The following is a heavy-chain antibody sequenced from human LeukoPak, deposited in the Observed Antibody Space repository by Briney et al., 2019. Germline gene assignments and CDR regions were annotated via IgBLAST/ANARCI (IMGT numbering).Heavy chain of an antibody. D-gene: IGHD3-16*01. Sequence: PSETLSLTCTVSGGSISSSSYYWGWIRQPPGKGLEWIGSIYYSGSTYYNPSLKSRVTISVDTSKNQFSLKLSSVTAADTAVYYCANRRGEVGGHFDYWGQGTLVTVSS. CDR1: GGSISSSSYY. J-gene: IGHJ4*02. CDR2: IYYSGST. V-gene: IGHV4-39*07. CDR3: ANRRGEVGGHFDY.